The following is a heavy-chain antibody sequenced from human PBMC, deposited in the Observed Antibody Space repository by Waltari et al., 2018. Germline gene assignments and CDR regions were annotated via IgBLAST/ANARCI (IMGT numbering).Heavy chain of an antibody. CDR1: GGTFSSYA. J-gene: IGHJ3*02. Sequence: QVQLVQSGAEVKKPGASVKVSCKASGGTFSSYAISWVRQAPGPGLEWMGGIIPIFGTANYAQKFQGRVTITADESTSTAYMELSSLRSEDTAVYYCARDHHYYDSSGEGYDAFDIWGQGTMVTVSS. CDR2: IIPIFGTA. D-gene: IGHD3-22*01. CDR3: ARDHHYYDSSGEGYDAFDI. V-gene: IGHV1-69*01.